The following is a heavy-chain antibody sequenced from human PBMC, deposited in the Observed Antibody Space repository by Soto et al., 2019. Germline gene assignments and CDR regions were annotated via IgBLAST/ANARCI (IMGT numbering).Heavy chain of an antibody. CDR1: GFTFSSYA. J-gene: IGHJ4*02. V-gene: IGHV3-23*01. CDR2: ISGSGTST. Sequence: RLSGAASGFTFSSYALNWVRQAPEKGLEWVAEISGSGTSTYYAPYVKGRFIISSDSSKNTLYLRMYSLRAEDTAMYYCAKSLSALFSLGDFKYWGQGALVTVSS. CDR3: AKSLSALFSLGDFKY. D-gene: IGHD2-21*01.